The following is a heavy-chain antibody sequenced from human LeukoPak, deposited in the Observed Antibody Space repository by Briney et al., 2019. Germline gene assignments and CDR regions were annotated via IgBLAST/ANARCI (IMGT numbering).Heavy chain of an antibody. CDR3: ARVNHETTFGY. CDR2: IYYSGST. V-gene: IGHV4-30-4*01. J-gene: IGHJ4*02. D-gene: IGHD3-16*01. Sequence: SETLSLTCTVSGGSISSGDYSWSWIRQPPGKGLEWIGYIYYSGSTYYNPSLKSRVTISVDTSKNQFSLKLSSVTAADTAVYYCARVNHETTFGYWGQGTLVTVSS. CDR1: GGSISSGDYS.